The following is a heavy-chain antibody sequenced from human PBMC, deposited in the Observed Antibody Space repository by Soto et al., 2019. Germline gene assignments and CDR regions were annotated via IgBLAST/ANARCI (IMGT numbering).Heavy chain of an antibody. D-gene: IGHD3-3*01. Sequence: QVQLQQWGAGLLKPSETLSLTCAVYGGSFSGYYWSWIRQPPGKGLEWIGEINHSGSTNYNPSLKSRVTISVDTSKDQFSLKLGSVTAADTAVYYCARGVDAIFGVVISPPTGSFDLWGRGTLVTVSS. CDR2: INHSGST. CDR1: GGSFSGYY. CDR3: ARGVDAIFGVVISPPTGSFDL. J-gene: IGHJ2*01. V-gene: IGHV4-34*01.